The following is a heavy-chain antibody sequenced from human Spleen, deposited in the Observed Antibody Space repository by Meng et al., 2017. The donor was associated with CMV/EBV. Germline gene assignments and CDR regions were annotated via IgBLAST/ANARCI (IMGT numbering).Heavy chain of an antibody. CDR2: ISNTGSTI. CDR3: AKPGAEFDHYFDY. V-gene: IGHV3-48*04. D-gene: IGHD1-14*01. CDR1: GFTFSNYN. J-gene: IGHJ4*02. Sequence: GGSLRLSCAASGFTFSNYNMNWVRQAPGKGLEWVSYISNTGSTIYYADSVNGRFTISRDNAKNTLHLQMNSLRVEDTAVYYCAKPGAEFDHYFDYWGQGTLVTVSS.